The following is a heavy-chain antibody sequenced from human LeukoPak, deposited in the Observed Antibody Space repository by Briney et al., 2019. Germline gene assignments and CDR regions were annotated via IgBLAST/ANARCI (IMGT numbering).Heavy chain of an antibody. D-gene: IGHD3-3*01. CDR1: GGSISSGGYS. Sequence: SETLSLTCAVSGGSISSGGYSWSWIRQPPGKGLEWIGYIYHSGSTYYNPSLKSRVTISVDRSKNQFSLKLSSVTAADTAVYYCAREIRITIFGVVKNWFDPWGQGTLVTVSS. CDR3: AREIRITIFGVVKNWFDP. V-gene: IGHV4-30-2*01. CDR2: IYHSGST. J-gene: IGHJ5*02.